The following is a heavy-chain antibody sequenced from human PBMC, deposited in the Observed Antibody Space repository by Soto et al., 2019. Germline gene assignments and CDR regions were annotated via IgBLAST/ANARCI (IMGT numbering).Heavy chain of an antibody. V-gene: IGHV1-69*08. D-gene: IGHD1-26*01. CDR3: ARDAVGSTPSFDF. CDR1: GGGFTTYT. Sequence: QVQLVQSGPEVKKPGSSVKASCKASGGGFTTYTVSWVRQAPGQGLEWMGRVIPIIDRANYARKFQGRVTITADKSTSTAYLKLSGLTSEDTAVYFCARDAVGSTPSFDFWGQGTLVTVSS. CDR2: VIPIIDRA. J-gene: IGHJ4*02.